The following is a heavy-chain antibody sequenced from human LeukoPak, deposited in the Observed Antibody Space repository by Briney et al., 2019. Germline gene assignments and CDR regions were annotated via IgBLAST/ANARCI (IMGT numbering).Heavy chain of an antibody. J-gene: IGHJ6*03. D-gene: IGHD3-3*01. Sequence: SETLSLTCTVSGGSISSYYWSWIRQPPGKGLEWIGYIYYSGSTNYNPSLTSRVTISVDTSKNQFSLKLSSVTAADTAVYYCARGDYDFWSGYSYYYMDVWGKGTTVTVSS. CDR3: ARGDYDFWSGYSYYYMDV. V-gene: IGHV4-59*01. CDR2: IYYSGST. CDR1: GGSISSYY.